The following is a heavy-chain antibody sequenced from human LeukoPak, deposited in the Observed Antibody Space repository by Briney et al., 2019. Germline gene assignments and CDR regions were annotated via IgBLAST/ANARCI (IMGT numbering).Heavy chain of an antibody. Sequence: ASVKVSCKASGYTFTDYYIHWVRQAPGQGLEWMAWINPNSGDTNYAQKFQGRVTLTRDTSITTAYMDLSRLRPDDTAVYYCARVVAYYGSGTSYSLDTWGQGTLVTVSS. J-gene: IGHJ5*02. V-gene: IGHV1-2*02. CDR1: GYTFTDYY. D-gene: IGHD3-10*01. CDR3: ARVVAYYGSGTSYSLDT. CDR2: INPNSGDT.